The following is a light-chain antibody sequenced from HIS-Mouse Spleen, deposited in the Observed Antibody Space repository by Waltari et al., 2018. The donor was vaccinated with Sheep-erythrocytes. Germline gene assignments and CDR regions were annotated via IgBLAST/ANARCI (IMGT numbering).Light chain of an antibody. V-gene: IGLV3-1*01. J-gene: IGLJ2*01. CDR1: KLGDKY. Sequence: LTQPRSVSVSPGQTASITCSGDKLGDKYACWYHQKPGQSPVLVIYQDSKRPSGIPERFSGSNSGNTATLTISGTQAMDEADYYCQAWDSSTVVFGGGTKLTVL. CDR2: QDS. CDR3: QAWDSSTVV.